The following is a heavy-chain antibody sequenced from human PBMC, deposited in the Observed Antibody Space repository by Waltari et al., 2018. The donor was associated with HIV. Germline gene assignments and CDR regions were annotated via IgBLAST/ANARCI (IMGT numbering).Heavy chain of an antibody. CDR1: GYTCTSSG. D-gene: IGHD2-2*01. J-gene: IGHJ3*02. CDR3: ARFVPPGGVVILSSRGAFDI. CDR2: IRGYNGNT. Sequence: QVQLVQSGAEVKKPGASVTVSCKASGYTCTSSGISWVRQAPGKGLEWMGWIRGYNGNTNQAPKFPGRVTMTTSPSTTPAYMGLRGLGSDGTAVYYFARFVPPGGVVILSSRGAFDIWGQGTMVTVSS. V-gene: IGHV1-18*01.